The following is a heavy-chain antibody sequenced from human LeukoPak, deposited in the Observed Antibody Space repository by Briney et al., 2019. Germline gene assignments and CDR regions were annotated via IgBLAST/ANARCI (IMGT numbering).Heavy chain of an antibody. CDR3: AREYYYDSSGEDY. V-gene: IGHV1-2*06. D-gene: IGHD3-22*01. Sequence: ASVKVSCKASGYTFTGYYMHWVRQAPGQGLEWMGRINPNSGGKNYAQKFQGRVTMTRDTSISTAYMELSRLRSDDTAVYYCAREYYYDSSGEDYWGQGTLVTVSS. CDR2: INPNSGGK. J-gene: IGHJ4*02. CDR1: GYTFTGYY.